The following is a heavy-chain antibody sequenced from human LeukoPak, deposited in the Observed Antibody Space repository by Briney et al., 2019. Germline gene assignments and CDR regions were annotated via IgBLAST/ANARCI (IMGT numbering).Heavy chain of an antibody. CDR3: ARVTPEQQLVGYYFDY. J-gene: IGHJ4*02. Sequence: SETLSLTCTVSGGSISSSSDYWGWIRQPPGKGLEWIGSIYYSGSTYYNPSLKSRVTISVDTSKNQFSLKLNSVTAADTAVYYCARVTPEQQLVGYYFDYWGQGTLVTVSS. V-gene: IGHV4-39*07. D-gene: IGHD6-13*01. CDR1: GGSISSSSDY. CDR2: IYYSGST.